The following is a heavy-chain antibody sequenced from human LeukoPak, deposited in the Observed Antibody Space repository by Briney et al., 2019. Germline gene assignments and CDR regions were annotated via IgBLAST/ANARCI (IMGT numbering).Heavy chain of an antibody. CDR1: GVTFSNYA. CDR2: ISGGGGST. V-gene: IGHV3-23*01. D-gene: IGHD3-22*01. J-gene: IGHJ4*02. CDR3: AKENWGYNWKYDSSGSGINY. Sequence: GGSLRLSCTASGVTFSNYAMSWVRQAPGKGLHWVSAISGGGGSTYYTDSVKGRFTISRENSKNTRYLQMNSLRAEDTAIYYCAKENWGYNWKYDSSGSGINYWGQGTLVTVSS.